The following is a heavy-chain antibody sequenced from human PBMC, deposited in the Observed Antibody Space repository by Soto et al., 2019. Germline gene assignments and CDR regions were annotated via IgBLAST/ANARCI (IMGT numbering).Heavy chain of an antibody. Sequence: PGGSLRLSCAASGFTFSSYGMHWVRQAPGKGLEWVAVISYDGSNKYYADSVKGRFTISRDNSKNTLYLQMNSLRAEDTAVYYCAKNGYCSGGSCYVKKNYYGMDVWGQGTTVTVSS. CDR2: ISYDGSNK. D-gene: IGHD2-15*01. CDR3: AKNGYCSGGSCYVKKNYYGMDV. J-gene: IGHJ6*02. V-gene: IGHV3-30*18. CDR1: GFTFSSYG.